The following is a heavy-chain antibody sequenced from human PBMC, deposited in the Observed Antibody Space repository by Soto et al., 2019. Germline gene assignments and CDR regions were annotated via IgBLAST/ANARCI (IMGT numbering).Heavy chain of an antibody. CDR1: GGTLSSYT. CDR3: ARDSGGDAFDI. Sequence: SVKVSCKASGGTLSSYTISWVRQAPGQGLEWMGRINPILGIANYAQKFQGRVTITADKSTSTAYMDLSSLRSEDTALYYCARDSGGDAFDIWGQGTMVTVSS. V-gene: IGHV1-69*04. CDR2: INPILGIA. J-gene: IGHJ3*02. D-gene: IGHD2-15*01.